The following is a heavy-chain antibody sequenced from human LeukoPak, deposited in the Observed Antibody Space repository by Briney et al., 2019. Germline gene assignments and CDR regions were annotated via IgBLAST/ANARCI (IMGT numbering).Heavy chain of an antibody. D-gene: IGHD2-15*01. V-gene: IGHV3-30*18. J-gene: IGHJ4*02. CDR1: GFTFSSYG. CDR2: MSYDGSNK. CDR3: AKWEGYCSGGSCYGRFDY. Sequence: GGSLRLSCAASGFTFSSYGMHWVGQAPGKGLEWVALMSYDGSNKYYADSVKGRFTISRDNSKNTLYLQMNSLRAEDTAVYYCAKWEGYCSGGSCYGRFDYWGQGTLVTVSS.